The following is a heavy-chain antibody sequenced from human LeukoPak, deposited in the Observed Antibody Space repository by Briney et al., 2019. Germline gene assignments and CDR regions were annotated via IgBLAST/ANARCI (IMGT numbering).Heavy chain of an antibody. D-gene: IGHD3-9*01. CDR3: ARSANDILTGYYNSWFDP. V-gene: IGHV1-46*01. CDR1: GYTFTGYY. J-gene: IGHJ5*02. Sequence: ASVKVSCKASGYTFTGYYVHWVRQAPGQGLEWMGIINPSGGSTSYAQKFQGRVTMTRDTSTSTVYMELSSLRSEDTAVYYRARSANDILTGYYNSWFDPWGQGTLVTVSS. CDR2: INPSGGST.